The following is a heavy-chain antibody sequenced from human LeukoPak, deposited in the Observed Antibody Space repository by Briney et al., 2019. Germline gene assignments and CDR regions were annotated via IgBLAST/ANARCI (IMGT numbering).Heavy chain of an antibody. CDR3: AAEGRPTVVTFRKGAVDL. V-gene: IGHV1-58*01. D-gene: IGHD4-23*01. J-gene: IGHJ3*01. CDR2: IVVGSGNT. CDR1: RFTFTSSA. Sequence: SVKVSCLASRFTFTSSAVQWVRQARGQPLEWIGWIVVGSGNTNYAQKFQERVTITRDMSTSTVYMELSSLRSEDTAVYYCAAEGRPTVVTFRKGAVDLWGQGTMVTVSS.